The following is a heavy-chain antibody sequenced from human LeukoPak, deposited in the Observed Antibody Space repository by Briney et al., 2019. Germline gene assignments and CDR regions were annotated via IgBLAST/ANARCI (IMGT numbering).Heavy chain of an antibody. Sequence: PGESLKISCKGSGYSFTSYWISWVRQMPGKGLEWMGRIDPSDSYTNYSPSFQGHVTISADKSISTAYLQWSSLKASDTAMYYCARGTNSYYGSGSYSDWFDPWGQGTLVTVSS. CDR2: IDPSDSYT. D-gene: IGHD3-10*01. J-gene: IGHJ5*02. V-gene: IGHV5-10-1*01. CDR3: ARGTNSYYGSGSYSDWFDP. CDR1: GYSFTSYW.